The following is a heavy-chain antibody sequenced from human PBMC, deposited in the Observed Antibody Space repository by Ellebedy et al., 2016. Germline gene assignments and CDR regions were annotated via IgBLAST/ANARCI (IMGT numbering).Heavy chain of an antibody. CDR2: ILYSGII. CDR1: GASITHYH. CDR3: ARIPLRACGGDCSDY. Sequence: SETLSLXXTVSGASITHYHWTWIRQSPANGLERIGNILYSGIIGYKPSLKSRVTISIDTSTGQFSLRLPSVTAADTAVYYCARIPLRACGGDCSDYWGQGALVTVSS. J-gene: IGHJ4*02. D-gene: IGHD2-21*01. V-gene: IGHV4-59*13.